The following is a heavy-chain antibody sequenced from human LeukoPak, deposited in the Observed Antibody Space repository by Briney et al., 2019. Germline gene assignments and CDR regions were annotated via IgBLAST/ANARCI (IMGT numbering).Heavy chain of an antibody. J-gene: IGHJ4*02. CDR3: ARESHPPGYSGYDFLY. D-gene: IGHD5-12*01. CDR1: GDSFCDYY. V-gene: IGHV4-4*07. Sequence: SETLSLTCTVSGDSFCDYYWSWLRQPAGKGLEWVGRIYTSGSTTYNPSLKRGVTISVDTCKKQCSLRRSSVTAADTPVYYCARESHPPGYSGYDFLYWGQGTLVTVSS. CDR2: IYTSGST.